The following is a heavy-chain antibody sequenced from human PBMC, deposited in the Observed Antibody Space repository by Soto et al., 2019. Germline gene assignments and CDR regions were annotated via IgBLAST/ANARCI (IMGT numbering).Heavy chain of an antibody. Sequence: GGSLRLSCAASGFTFSSYSMNWVRQAPGKGLEWVSYISSSGTPTYYADSVKGRFTISRDNSGNTLFLEMYSLRAEDTAVYYCARYIPGVRYYGMDVWGQGTTVTVSS. CDR2: ISSSGTPT. J-gene: IGHJ6*02. V-gene: IGHV3-48*01. D-gene: IGHD2-2*01. CDR3: ARYIPGVRYYGMDV. CDR1: GFTFSSYS.